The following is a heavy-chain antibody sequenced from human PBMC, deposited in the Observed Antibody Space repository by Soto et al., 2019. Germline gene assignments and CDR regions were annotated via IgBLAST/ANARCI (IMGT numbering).Heavy chain of an antibody. J-gene: IGHJ4*02. V-gene: IGHV3-23*01. CDR2: ISGSGGST. D-gene: IGHD3-3*01. CDR1: GFTFSSYA. CDR3: AKVGITIFGVFTLDY. Sequence: GGSLRLSXAASGFTFSSYAMSWVRQAPGKGLEWVSAISGSGGSTYYADSVKGRFTISRDNSKNTLYLQMNSLRAEDTAVYYCAKVGITIFGVFTLDYWGQGTLVTVSS.